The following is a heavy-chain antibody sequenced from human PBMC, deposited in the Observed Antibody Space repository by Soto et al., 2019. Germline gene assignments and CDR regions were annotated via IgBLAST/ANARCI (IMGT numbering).Heavy chain of an antibody. CDR3: ARDVSPGSSGLYFDAFDI. V-gene: IGHV3-7*05. Sequence: EVQLVESGGGLVQPGGSLTLSCAASEFAFSSYWMTWVRQAPGKGLEWVANIRKDGSQRSYLDSVRGRFTISRDNSKKSLDLQMNRLRAEDTALYFCARDVSPGSSGLYFDAFDIWGQGTMVTVSS. CDR1: EFAFSSYW. D-gene: IGHD6-25*01. CDR2: IRKDGSQR. J-gene: IGHJ3*02.